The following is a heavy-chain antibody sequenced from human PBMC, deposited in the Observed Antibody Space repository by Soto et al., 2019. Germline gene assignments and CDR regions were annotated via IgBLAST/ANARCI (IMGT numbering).Heavy chain of an antibody. V-gene: IGHV4-59*01. CDR2: IYYKGTT. CDR1: GGSISSYY. D-gene: IGHD5-18*01. J-gene: IGHJ4*02. Sequence: SEPLSLTCTVSGGSISSYYWTWIRQPPGKGLEWIGYIYYKGTTNYNPSLKSRVTISVDTSKKQFSLKLGSVTAADTAVYYCARETKNTSMVTLWGQGTLV. CDR3: ARETKNTSMVTL.